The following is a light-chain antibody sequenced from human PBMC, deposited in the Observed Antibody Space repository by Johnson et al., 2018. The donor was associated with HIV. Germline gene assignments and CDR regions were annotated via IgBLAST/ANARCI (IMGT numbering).Light chain of an antibody. J-gene: IGLJ1*01. CDR3: GTWDSSLGGFYG. V-gene: IGLV1-51*01. CDR1: SSNIGNNF. CDR2: DNN. Sequence: QSVLTQPPSVSAAPGQKVTISCSGSSSNIGNNFVFWYQHLPGTTPKLLIYDNNKRPSVIPDRFSGSKSGTSATLGITALQTGDEADYYCGTWDSSLGGFYGFGTWTKVTVL.